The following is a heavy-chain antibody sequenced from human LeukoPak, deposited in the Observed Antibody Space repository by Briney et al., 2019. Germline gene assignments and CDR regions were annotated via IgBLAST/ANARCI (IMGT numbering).Heavy chain of an antibody. CDR3: ARGYDSSGYYGGTHYFDY. V-gene: IGHV3-48*03. Sequence: GGSLRLSCAASGFTFSSYAMHWVRQAPGKGLEWVSYISSSGSTIYYADSVKGRFTISRDNAKNSLYLQMNSLRAEDTAVYYCARGYDSSGYYGGTHYFDYWGQGTLVTVSS. J-gene: IGHJ4*02. CDR2: ISSSGSTI. D-gene: IGHD3-22*01. CDR1: GFTFSSYA.